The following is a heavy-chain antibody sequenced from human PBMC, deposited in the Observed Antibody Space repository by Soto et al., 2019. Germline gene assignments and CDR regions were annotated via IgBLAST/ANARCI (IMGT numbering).Heavy chain of an antibody. CDR2: IYYSGST. Sequence: SETLSLTCTVSGGSISSYYWSWIRQPPGKGLEWIGYIYYSGSTNYNPSLKSRVTISVDTSKNQFSLKLSSVTAADTAVYYCARGYGNFDYWGQGTLVTVSS. CDR1: GGSISSYY. V-gene: IGHV4-59*01. CDR3: ARGYGNFDY. J-gene: IGHJ4*02. D-gene: IGHD4-17*01.